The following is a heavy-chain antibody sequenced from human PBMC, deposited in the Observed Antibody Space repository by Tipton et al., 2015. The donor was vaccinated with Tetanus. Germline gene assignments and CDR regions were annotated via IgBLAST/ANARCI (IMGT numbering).Heavy chain of an antibody. Sequence: TLSLTCTVSGDSISGYYWNWIRQPPGKGLEWIGSIYYSGSTYYNPSLKSRVTISVDTSKNQFSLKLSSVTAADTAVYYCARTSIPAADYCFDYWGQGTLVTVSS. D-gene: IGHD2-2*01. CDR2: IYYSGST. J-gene: IGHJ4*02. V-gene: IGHV4-59*05. CDR3: ARTSIPAADYCFDY. CDR1: GDSISGYY.